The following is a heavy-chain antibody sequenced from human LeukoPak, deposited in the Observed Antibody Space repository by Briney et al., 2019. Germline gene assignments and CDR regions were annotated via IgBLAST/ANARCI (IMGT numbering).Heavy chain of an antibody. CDR2: IYCSGST. CDR1: GDSISTYY. J-gene: IGHJ4*02. Sequence: PSETLSLTCTVSGDSISTYYWSWIRQPPGKGLEWIGYIYCSGSTNYNPSLKSRVIISEDTSKNQFSLKLSSVTAADTAVYYCARLYCSSTSCYEKGFDYWGQGTLVTVSS. V-gene: IGHV4-59*08. D-gene: IGHD2-2*01. CDR3: ARLYCSSTSCYEKGFDY.